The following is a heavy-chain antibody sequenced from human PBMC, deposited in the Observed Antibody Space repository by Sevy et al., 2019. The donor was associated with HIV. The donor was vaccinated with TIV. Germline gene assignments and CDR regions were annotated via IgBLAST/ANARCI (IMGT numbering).Heavy chain of an antibody. D-gene: IGHD3-16*01. J-gene: IGHJ4*02. Sequence: GGSLRLSCAASGFSFSTYWMTWVRQAPGKGLEWVATMNQDGTERDYVDSVKGRITISRDNTKTSLFLQMNSLSAEDTGVYYGVRGGLGGFSYSLDCWGQGTLVTVSS. CDR1: GFSFSTYW. CDR2: MNQDGTER. V-gene: IGHV3-7*01. CDR3: VRGGLGGFSYSLDC.